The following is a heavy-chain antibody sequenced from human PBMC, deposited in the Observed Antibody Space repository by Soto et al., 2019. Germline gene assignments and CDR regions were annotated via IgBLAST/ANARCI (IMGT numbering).Heavy chain of an antibody. CDR3: ASSHNGVGDAFDI. D-gene: IGHD1-1*01. CDR1: GFTFSSYS. J-gene: IGHJ3*02. CDR2: ISSSSSTI. V-gene: IGHV3-48*01. Sequence: EVQLVESGGGLVQPGGSLRLSCAASGFTFSSYSMNWVRQAPGKGLEWVSYISSSSSTIYYADSVKGRFTISRDNANNSLYLQMNSLRAEDTAVYYCASSHNGVGDAFDIWGQGTMVTVSS.